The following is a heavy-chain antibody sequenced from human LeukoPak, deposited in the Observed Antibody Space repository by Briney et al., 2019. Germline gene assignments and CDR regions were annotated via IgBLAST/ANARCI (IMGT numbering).Heavy chain of an antibody. J-gene: IGHJ4*02. CDR2: ISPSGDIT. D-gene: IGHD3-10*01. CDR1: GFTFSDHG. CDR3: AKDDAWLRFGE. V-gene: IGHV3-23*01. Sequence: GGTLRLSCAASGFTFSDHGMNWVRQAPGKGLEWVSGISPSGDITYSADSVWGRFTISRDNSKNTMYLEVISLTAEDTAVYYCAKDDAWLRFGEWSQGTLVTVSS.